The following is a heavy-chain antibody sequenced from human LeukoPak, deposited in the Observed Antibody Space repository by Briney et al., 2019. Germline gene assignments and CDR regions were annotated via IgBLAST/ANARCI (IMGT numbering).Heavy chain of an antibody. J-gene: IGHJ4*02. CDR1: GFTFSSYA. Sequence: PGGSLRLSCAASGFTFSSYAMSWVRQAPGKGLEWVSSISSGGGSTYHADSVKGRFTISRDNSKNTLYLQMNSLRAEDTAVYYCAKVIYPVVVVAAPDYWGQGTLVTVSS. CDR2: ISSGGGST. V-gene: IGHV3-23*01. CDR3: AKVIYPVVVVAAPDY. D-gene: IGHD2-15*01.